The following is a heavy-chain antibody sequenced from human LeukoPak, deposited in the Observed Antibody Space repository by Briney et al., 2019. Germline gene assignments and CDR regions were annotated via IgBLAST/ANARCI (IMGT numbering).Heavy chain of an antibody. J-gene: IGHJ4*02. CDR2: FDPEDGET. CDR1: GYTLTELS. D-gene: IGHD2-21*01. Sequence: ASVKVPCKVSGYTLTELSMHWVRQAPGKGLEWMGGFDPEDGETIYAQKFQGRVTMTEDTSTDTAYMELSSLRSEDTAVYYCATDYIPTGRQDYWGQGTLVTVSS. V-gene: IGHV1-24*01. CDR3: ATDYIPTGRQDY.